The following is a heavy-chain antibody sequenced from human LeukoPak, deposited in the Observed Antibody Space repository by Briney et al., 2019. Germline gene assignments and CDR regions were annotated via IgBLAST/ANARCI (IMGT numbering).Heavy chain of an antibody. D-gene: IGHD3-22*01. CDR2: IYHSGST. Sequence: PSETLSLTCTVSGYSISSGYYWGWIRQPPGKGLEWIGSIYHSGSTYYNPSLKSRVTISVDTSKNQFSLKLSSVTAADTAVYYCARGRRYYDSSGYYVSWGQGTLVTVSS. CDR1: GYSISSGYY. V-gene: IGHV4-38-2*02. CDR3: ARGRRYYDSSGYYVS. J-gene: IGHJ5*02.